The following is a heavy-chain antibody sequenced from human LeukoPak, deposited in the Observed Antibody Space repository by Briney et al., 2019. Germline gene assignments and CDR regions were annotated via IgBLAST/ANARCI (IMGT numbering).Heavy chain of an antibody. CDR2: IYYSGST. D-gene: IGHD6-6*01. Sequence: SETLSLTCTVSGDSIIGYYWSWIRQPPGKGLEWIGYIYYSGSTNYNPSLKSRVSISVDTSKNQFSLKLSSVTAADTAVYYCASGSTGYSSSSRYYYYYMDVWGKGTTVTVSS. CDR3: ASGSTGYSSSSRYYYYYMDV. CDR1: GDSIIGYY. V-gene: IGHV4-59*01. J-gene: IGHJ6*03.